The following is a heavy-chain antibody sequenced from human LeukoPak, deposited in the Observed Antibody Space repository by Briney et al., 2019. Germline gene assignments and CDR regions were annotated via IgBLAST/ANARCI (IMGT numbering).Heavy chain of an antibody. V-gene: IGHV1-2*06. CDR2: INPNSGGT. CDR3: ARDDLGTYYYDSSGYYYVD. J-gene: IGHJ4*02. D-gene: IGHD3-22*01. Sequence: ASVKVSCKASGYTFTSYFMHWVRQAPGQGLEWMGRINPNSGGTNYAQKFQGRVTMARDTSISTAYMELSRLRSDDTAVYYCARDDLGTYYYDSSGYYYVDWGQGTLVTVSS. CDR1: GYTFTSYF.